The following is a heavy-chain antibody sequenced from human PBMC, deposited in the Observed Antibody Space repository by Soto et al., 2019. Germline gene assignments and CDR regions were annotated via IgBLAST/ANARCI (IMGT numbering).Heavy chain of an antibody. CDR2: ISGSGGST. CDR3: AKDHGMDI. CDR1: GFTFSDYA. V-gene: IGHV3-23*01. Sequence: GGSLRLSCVASGFTFSDYAMAWVRQSPGKGLEWVSSISGSGGSTYYADPVKGRFTISRDNSKNTVFLQMNSLRAEDTAVYYCAKDHGMDIWGQGATVTVSS. J-gene: IGHJ6*02.